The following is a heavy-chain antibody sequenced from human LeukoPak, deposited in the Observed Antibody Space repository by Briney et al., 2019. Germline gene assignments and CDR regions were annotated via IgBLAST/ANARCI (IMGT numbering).Heavy chain of an antibody. J-gene: IGHJ4*02. CDR2: ISSNGGST. CDR1: GFTFSSYA. Sequence: GGSLRLSCAASGFTFSSYAMHWVRQAPGKGLEYVSAISSNGGSTYYANSVKGRFTISRDNSKNTLYLQMGSLRAEDTAVYYCARGVKVVIRTYFDYWGQGTLVTVSS. D-gene: IGHD3-22*01. CDR3: ARGVKVVIRTYFDY. V-gene: IGHV3-64*01.